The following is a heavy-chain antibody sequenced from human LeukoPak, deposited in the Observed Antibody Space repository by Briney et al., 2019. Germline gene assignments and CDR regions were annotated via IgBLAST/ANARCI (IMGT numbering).Heavy chain of an antibody. CDR3: ASYGGSGSYYSVHDAFGI. CDR2: IYTSGST. D-gene: IGHD3-10*01. V-gene: IGHV4-4*07. J-gene: IGHJ3*02. CDR1: GGSISTSY. Sequence: SETLSLTCTVSGGSISTSYWSWIRQPAGKGLEWIGRIYTSGSTNFNPSLKSRVTMSVDTSKNQFSLKLSSVTAADTAVYYCASYGGSGSYYSVHDAFGIWGQGTMVTVSS.